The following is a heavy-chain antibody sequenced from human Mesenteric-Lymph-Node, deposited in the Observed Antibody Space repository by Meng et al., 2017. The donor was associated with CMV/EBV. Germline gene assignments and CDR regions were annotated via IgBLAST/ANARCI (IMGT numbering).Heavy chain of an antibody. CDR3: ARDPGYGSGSYYKTSTGGADY. CDR1: SYA. D-gene: IGHD3-10*01. J-gene: IGHJ4*02. V-gene: IGHV7-4-1*02. CDR2: INTNTGNP. Sequence: SYAMHWVRQAPGQRLEWMGWINTNTGNPTYAQGFTGRFVFSLDTSVSTAYLQISSLKAEDTAVYYCARDPGYGSGSYYKTSTGGADYWGQGTLVNVSS.